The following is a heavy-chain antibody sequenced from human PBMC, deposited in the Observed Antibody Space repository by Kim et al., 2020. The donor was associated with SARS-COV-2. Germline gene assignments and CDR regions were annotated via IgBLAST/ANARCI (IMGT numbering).Heavy chain of an antibody. V-gene: IGHV3-23*01. CDR2: ISGSGGIP. Sequence: GGSLRLSCAASSFTFSNNAMSWVRQAPGKGLEWVSAISGSGGIPYYADSVKGRFTISRANSKNTLYLQMNSLRAEDTAVYYCAKAVGVLVVTAIDYWGQGTLVTVSS. J-gene: IGHJ4*02. CDR3: AKAVGVLVVTAIDY. D-gene: IGHD2-21*02. CDR1: SFTFSNNA.